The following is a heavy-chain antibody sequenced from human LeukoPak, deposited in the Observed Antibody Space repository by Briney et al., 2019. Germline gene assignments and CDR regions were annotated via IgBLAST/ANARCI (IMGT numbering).Heavy chain of an antibody. CDR3: ARDIVVVAATNYFDY. CDR1: GDSVSSNSAA. CDR2: TYYRSKWYN. V-gene: IGHV6-1*01. Sequence: SQTLSLTCATSGDSVSSNSAAWNWIRQSPPRGLEWLGRTYYRSKWYNDYAVSVKSRITINPDTSKNQFSLQLNSVTPEDTAVYYCARDIVVVAATNYFDYWGQGTLVTVSS. J-gene: IGHJ4*02. D-gene: IGHD2-15*01.